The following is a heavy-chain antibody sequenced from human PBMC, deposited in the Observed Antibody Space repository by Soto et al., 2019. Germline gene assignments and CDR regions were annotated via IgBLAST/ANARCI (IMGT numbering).Heavy chain of an antibody. CDR2: IYSGDSHT. CDR1: GYSFTRYW. J-gene: IGHJ6*02. CDR3: ESHSQQIGGWYHGGEAESAPEPYYYHYYGLDV. Sequence: PGEALKISGKASGYSFTRYWIVGVLQMPGKGLEWMGIIYSGDSHTRYSPSFQGQVTMSDDKSMSDAYLQWSSMEASDTAMYHCESHSQQIGGWYHGGEAESAPEPYYYHYYGLDVWGQGTTVTVSS. V-gene: IGHV5-51*01. D-gene: IGHD6-19*01.